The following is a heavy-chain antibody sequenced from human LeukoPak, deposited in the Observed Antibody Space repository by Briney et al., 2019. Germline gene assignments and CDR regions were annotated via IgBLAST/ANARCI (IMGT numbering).Heavy chain of an antibody. CDR3: AFGYSYGSDAFDI. CDR2: IGTAGDT. D-gene: IGHD5-18*01. J-gene: IGHJ3*02. Sequence: GGSLRLSCAASGFTFSSYDMHWVRHATGKGLEWVSAIGTAGDTYYPGSVKGRFTISRENAKNPLYLQMNSLRAGDTAVYYCAFGYSYGSDAFDIWGQGTMVTVSS. V-gene: IGHV3-13*01. CDR1: GFTFSSYD.